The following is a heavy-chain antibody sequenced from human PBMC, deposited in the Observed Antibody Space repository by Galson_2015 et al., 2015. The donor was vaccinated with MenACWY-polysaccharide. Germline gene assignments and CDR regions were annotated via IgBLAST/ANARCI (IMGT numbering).Heavy chain of an antibody. J-gene: IGHJ4*02. Sequence: SLRLSCAASGFTFSNYAVSWVRQTPGRGLEWVAALYSGGNTFYVDSVEGRLTISRDNSKNTLYLHMNILRAEDTGVYYCTRTRDYNPIELWGQGTLVTVSS. CDR2: LYSGGNT. V-gene: IGHV3-23*05. CDR3: TRTRDYNPIEL. CDR1: GFTFSNYA. D-gene: IGHD4-11*01.